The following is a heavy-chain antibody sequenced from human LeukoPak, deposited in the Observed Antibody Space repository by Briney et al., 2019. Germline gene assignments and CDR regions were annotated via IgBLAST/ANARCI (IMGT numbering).Heavy chain of an antibody. CDR1: GFTLSSYS. V-gene: IGHV3-21*01. Sequence: GGSLRLSCAASGFTLSSYSMNWVRQAPGKGLEWVSSISSGSVYIYYADSVKGRFTIYRDNAKKSMYLQMNSLRPEDTAVYYCARDWASVDYWGQGTLVTVSS. CDR3: ARDWASVDY. CDR2: ISSGSVYI. J-gene: IGHJ4*02. D-gene: IGHD3-16*01.